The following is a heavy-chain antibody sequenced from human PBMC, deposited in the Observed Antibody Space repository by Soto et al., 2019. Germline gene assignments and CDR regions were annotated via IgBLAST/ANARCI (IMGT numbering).Heavy chain of an antibody. CDR1: GYTFTGYH. D-gene: IGHD6-6*01. J-gene: IGHJ6*02. CDR3: ASATASIAAHPYYYYGMDV. V-gene: IGHV1-2*02. Sequence: ASVKLYCKSSGYTFTGYHMHWVRKDPGQVLEWMGWINPNSGGTNYAQKFQGRVTMTRDTSISTAYMELSRLRSDDTAVYYCASATASIAAHPYYYYGMDVWGQGTTVTV. CDR2: INPNSGGT.